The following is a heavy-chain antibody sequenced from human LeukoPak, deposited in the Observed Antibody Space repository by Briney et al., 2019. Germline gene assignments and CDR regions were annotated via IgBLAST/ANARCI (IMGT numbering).Heavy chain of an antibody. Sequence: GGSLRLSCAASGFTVSSYYMSWVRQAPGKGLEWVSIIYSSGGTYYADSARGRFTISRDSFKNTLYLQMNSLRAEDMAVYYCARRNYYVSSGYFSGDAFDIWGQGTMVTVSS. J-gene: IGHJ3*02. CDR1: GFTVSSYY. CDR3: ARRNYYVSSGYFSGDAFDI. D-gene: IGHD3-22*01. V-gene: IGHV3-66*01. CDR2: IYSSGGT.